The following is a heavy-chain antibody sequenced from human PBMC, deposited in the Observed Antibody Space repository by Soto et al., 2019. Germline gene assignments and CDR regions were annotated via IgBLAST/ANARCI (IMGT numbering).Heavy chain of an antibody. D-gene: IGHD3-22*01. V-gene: IGHV3-11*01. CDR2: IVSGGSTI. Sequence: GGSLRLSCAASGFTFSDYYMSWIRQAPGKGLEWISYIVSGGSTIYYADSVKGRFTISRDNDKNSLYLQMNSLRDEDTAVYYCARHLGYYDRSGSFDYWGQGALVTVCS. CDR3: ARHLGYYDRSGSFDY. J-gene: IGHJ4*02. CDR1: GFTFSDYY.